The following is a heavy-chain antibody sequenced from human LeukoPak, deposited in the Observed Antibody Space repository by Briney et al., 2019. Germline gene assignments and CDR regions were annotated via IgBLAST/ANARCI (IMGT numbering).Heavy chain of an antibody. CDR2: IYTSGST. CDR1: GGSISSYY. V-gene: IGHV4-4*07. Sequence: SETLSLTCTVSGGSISSYYWSWIRQPAGKGLEWIGRIYTSGSTNYNPSLKSRVTISVDTSKNQFSLKLSSVTAADTGVYYCARDSYCGGDCYHPRYFQHWGQGTLVTVSS. CDR3: ARDSYCGGDCYHPRYFQH. J-gene: IGHJ1*01. D-gene: IGHD2-21*01.